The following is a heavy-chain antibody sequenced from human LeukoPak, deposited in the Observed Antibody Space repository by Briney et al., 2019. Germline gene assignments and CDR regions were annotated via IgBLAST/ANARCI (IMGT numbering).Heavy chain of an antibody. CDR1: GYSISSGDY. Sequence: PSETLSLTCTVSGYSISSGDYWGWIRPPPGKGLEWIGSVYHSGYTYYNPSLKSRVTISVDTSKNQFSLNLSSVTAADTAVYYCARNRQGAFDIWGQGTMVTVSS. J-gene: IGHJ3*02. V-gene: IGHV4-38-2*02. CDR2: VYHSGYT. CDR3: ARNRQGAFDI.